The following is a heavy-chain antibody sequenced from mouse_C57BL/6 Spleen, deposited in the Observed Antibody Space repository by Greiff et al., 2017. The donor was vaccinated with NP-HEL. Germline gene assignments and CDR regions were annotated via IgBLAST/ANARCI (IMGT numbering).Heavy chain of an antibody. Sequence: EVKVVESGGDLVKPGGSLKLSCAASGFNFRSYGMSWVRQTPDKRLEWVATISSGGSYTYYPDSVNGRFTISRDNAKNTLYLQMSSLKSEDTAMYYCARHGSGLHLYFDYWGQGTTLTVSS. V-gene: IGHV5-6*01. CDR3: ARHGSGLHLYFDY. CDR1: GFNFRSYG. CDR2: ISSGGSYT. J-gene: IGHJ2*01. D-gene: IGHD2-10*01.